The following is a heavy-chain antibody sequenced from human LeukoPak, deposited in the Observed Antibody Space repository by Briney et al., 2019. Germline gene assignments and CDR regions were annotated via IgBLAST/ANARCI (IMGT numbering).Heavy chain of an antibody. CDR3: AKENDFVY. D-gene: IGHD3-3*01. Sequence: GGSLRLSCAASGFTFSTYGMSWVRQAPGKGLEWVSGISGSGTTTSYSASVKGRFTISRDNSNNTLYLQMNSLRAEDTAMYYCAKENDFVYWGQGTLVTVSS. CDR1: GFTFSTYG. CDR2: ISGSGTTT. V-gene: IGHV3-23*01. J-gene: IGHJ4*02.